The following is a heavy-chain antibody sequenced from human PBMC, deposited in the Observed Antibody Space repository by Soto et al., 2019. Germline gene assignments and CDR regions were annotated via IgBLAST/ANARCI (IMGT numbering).Heavy chain of an antibody. V-gene: IGHV1-69*13. CDR2: IIPIFGTA. CDR3: AREAGSSGRAPYLDD. Sequence: SVKVSCKASGGTFSSYAISWVRQAPGQGLEWMGGIIPIFGTANYAQKFQGRVTITADESTSTAYMELSSLRSEDTAVYYCAREAGSSGRAPYLDDWGLGALVTVSS. D-gene: IGHD6-19*01. J-gene: IGHJ4*02. CDR1: GGTFSSYA.